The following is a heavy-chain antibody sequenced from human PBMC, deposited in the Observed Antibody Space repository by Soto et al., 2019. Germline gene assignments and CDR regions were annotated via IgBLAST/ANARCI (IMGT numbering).Heavy chain of an antibody. CDR1: GFTVSSNY. J-gene: IGHJ4*02. CDR3: ARSGSYHSFDY. D-gene: IGHD1-26*01. V-gene: IGHV3-53*01. CDR2: IYSGGST. Sequence: GGSLRLSCAASGFTVSSNYMSWVRQAPGKGLEWVSVIYSGGSTYYADSVKGRFTISRDNSKNTLYLQMNSLRAEDTAVYYCARSGSYHSFDYWGQGTLVTVSS.